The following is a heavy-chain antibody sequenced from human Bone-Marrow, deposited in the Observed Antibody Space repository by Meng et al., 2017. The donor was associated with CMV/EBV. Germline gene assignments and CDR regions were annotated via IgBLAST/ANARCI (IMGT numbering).Heavy chain of an antibody. CDR3: ARGLLLYASL. D-gene: IGHD2-2*02. CDR1: GYTFTSYY. Sequence: ASVKVSCKASGYTFTSYYMHWVRQAPGQGLEWVGWVSVYNGNTEYAQKLQGRVTMTTDTSTTTAYMELRSLRSDDTAVYYCARGLLLYASLWGQGTPVTVSS. CDR2: VSVYNGNT. J-gene: IGHJ1*01. V-gene: IGHV1-18*04.